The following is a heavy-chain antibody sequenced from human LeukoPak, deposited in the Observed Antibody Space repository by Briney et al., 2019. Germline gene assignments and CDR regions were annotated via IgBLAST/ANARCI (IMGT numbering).Heavy chain of an antibody. CDR2: ISYDGSNK. V-gene: IGHV3-30*04. CDR1: GVTFCSYA. D-gene: IGHD6-13*01. Sequence: GGSLRLSCAASGVTFCSYAMHWVRQAPGEGLEWVAVISYDGSNKYYADSVKGRFTISRDNSKNTLYLQMNSLRAEDTAVYYCARAGHRVSGSFDIWGQGTMVTVSS. CDR3: ARAGHRVSGSFDI. J-gene: IGHJ3*02.